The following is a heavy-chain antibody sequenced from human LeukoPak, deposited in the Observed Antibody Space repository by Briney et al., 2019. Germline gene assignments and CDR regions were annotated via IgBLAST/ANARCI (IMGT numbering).Heavy chain of an antibody. CDR3: ARGMRPYYDFWSGPEGAFDI. CDR2: IYYSGST. D-gene: IGHD3-3*01. CDR1: GGSISSYY. Sequence: PSETLSLTCTVSGGSISSYYRSWIRQPPGKGLEWIGYIYYSGSTNYNPSLKSRVTISVDTSKNQFSLKLSSVTAADTAVYYCARGMRPYYDFWSGPEGAFDIWGQGTMVTVSS. V-gene: IGHV4-59*01. J-gene: IGHJ3*02.